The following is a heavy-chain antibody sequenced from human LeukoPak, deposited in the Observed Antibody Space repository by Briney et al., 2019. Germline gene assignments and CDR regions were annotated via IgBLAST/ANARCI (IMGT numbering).Heavy chain of an antibody. D-gene: IGHD3-3*01. J-gene: IGHJ4*02. Sequence: KLGGSLRLSCAASGFTFSNAWMSWVRQAPGKGLEWVGRIKSKTDGGTTDYAAPVKGRFTISRDDSKNTLYLQMNSLKTEDAAVYYCTTSGITIFGVVIIGDFDYWGQGTLVTVSS. CDR2: IKSKTDGGTT. V-gene: IGHV3-15*01. CDR1: GFTFSNAW. CDR3: TTSGITIFGVVIIGDFDY.